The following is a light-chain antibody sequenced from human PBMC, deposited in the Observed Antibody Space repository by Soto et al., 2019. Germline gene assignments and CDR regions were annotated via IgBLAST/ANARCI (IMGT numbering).Light chain of an antibody. CDR2: DAS. Sequence: DIQMTQSPSPLSASVGDRVTITCRASQSISSWLAWYQQKPGKAPKLLIYDASSLESGVPSRFSGSGSGTEFTLTISSLQPDDFAIYYCHQYNSYSGTFGQGTKVEIK. CDR1: QSISSW. CDR3: HQYNSYSGT. J-gene: IGKJ1*01. V-gene: IGKV1-5*01.